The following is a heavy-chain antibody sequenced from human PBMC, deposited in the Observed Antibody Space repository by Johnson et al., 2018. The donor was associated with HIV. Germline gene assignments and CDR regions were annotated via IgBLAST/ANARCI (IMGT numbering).Heavy chain of an antibody. CDR2: FNNDGNTT. Sequence: VQLVESGGGVVQPGGSLRLSCAASGFTFTSYGMHWVRQAPGKGLVWVSRFNNDGNTTTYADSVKGRFTISRDNAKNTLYLQMDSLRAEDTAVYYCARMGLTGAFDIWGQGTMVTVSS. D-gene: IGHD3-9*01. CDR1: GFTFTSYG. V-gene: IGHV3-74*02. CDR3: ARMGLTGAFDI. J-gene: IGHJ3*02.